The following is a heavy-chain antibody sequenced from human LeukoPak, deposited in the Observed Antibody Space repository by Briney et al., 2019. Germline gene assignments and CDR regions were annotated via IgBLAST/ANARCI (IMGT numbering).Heavy chain of an antibody. J-gene: IGHJ6*04. V-gene: IGHV3-48*03. Sequence: GGSLRLSCAASGFTFSSYEMNWVRQAPGKGLEWVSYISSSGSTIYHADSVKGRFTISRDNAKNSLYLQMNSLRAEDTAVYYCAELGITMIGGVWGKGTTVTISS. CDR1: GFTFSSYE. D-gene: IGHD3-10*02. CDR2: ISSSGSTI. CDR3: AELGITMIGGV.